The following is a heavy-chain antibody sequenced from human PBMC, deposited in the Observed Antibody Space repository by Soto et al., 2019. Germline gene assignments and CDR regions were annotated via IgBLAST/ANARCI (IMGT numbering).Heavy chain of an antibody. CDR2: IVVGSGNT. V-gene: IGHV1-58*02. J-gene: IGHJ6*03. D-gene: IGHD3-3*01. CDR3: AAFPGYDFWSGYTRTNDYYYHYMDV. Sequence: SSVKVSCKASGFTFTSSAMQWVRQARGQRLEWIGWIVVGSGNTNYAQKFQERVTITRDMSTSTAYMELSSLRSEDTAVYYCAAFPGYDFWSGYTRTNDYYYHYMDVWGKGTTVTVCS. CDR1: GFTFTSSA.